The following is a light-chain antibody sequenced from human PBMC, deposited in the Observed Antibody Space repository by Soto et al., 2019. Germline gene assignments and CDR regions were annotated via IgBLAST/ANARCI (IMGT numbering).Light chain of an antibody. CDR2: LGS. V-gene: IGKV2-28*01. CDR3: MQILQTPYT. CDR1: QGLLHSNGKNY. J-gene: IGKJ2*01. Sequence: DIVMTQSPLSLPVTPGEPASISCRSSQGLLHSNGKNYLDWYLQKPGQSPQLLIYLGSSRASGVPDRFSGSGSSTEFTLKINRVEAEDVGVYYCMQILQTPYTLGQGTKLEIK.